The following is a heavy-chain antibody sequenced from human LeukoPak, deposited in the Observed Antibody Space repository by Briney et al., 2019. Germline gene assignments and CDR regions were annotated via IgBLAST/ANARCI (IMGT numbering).Heavy chain of an antibody. V-gene: IGHV3-20*04. CDR1: GFTFDDYA. Sequence: GRSLRLSCAASGFTFDDYAMHWVRQAPGKGLEWVSGINWNGGSTGYADSVKGRFTISRDNAKNSLYLQMNSLRAEDTALYYCARVSRYYGSGSYYYYMDVWGKGTTVTVSS. D-gene: IGHD3-10*01. J-gene: IGHJ6*03. CDR2: INWNGGST. CDR3: ARVSRYYGSGSYYYYMDV.